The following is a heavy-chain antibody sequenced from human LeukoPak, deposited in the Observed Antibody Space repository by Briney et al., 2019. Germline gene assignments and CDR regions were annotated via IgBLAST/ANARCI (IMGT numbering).Heavy chain of an antibody. CDR3: ARDRQPFYGGNSRALAY. CDR1: GYTFTSYG. Sequence: GASVKVSCKASGYTFTSYGISWVRQAPGQGLEWMGWISAYNGNTNYAQKLQGRVTMTTDTSTSTAYMELRSLRSAHPALHYCARDRQPFYGGNSRALAYWGQGTLVTVPS. D-gene: IGHD4-23*01. CDR2: ISAYNGNT. V-gene: IGHV1-18*01. J-gene: IGHJ4*02.